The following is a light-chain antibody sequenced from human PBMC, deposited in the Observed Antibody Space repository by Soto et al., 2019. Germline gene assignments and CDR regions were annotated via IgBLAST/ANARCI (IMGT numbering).Light chain of an antibody. CDR2: EVS. CDR1: SSDVGGYNY. Sequence: QSALTQPASVSGSPGQSITISCTGTSSDVGGYNYVSWYQQHPGKAPKLMIYEVSNRPSGVSNRFSGSKSGNTAPLTISGLQAEDEADYYCSSYTSSSTPGVFGTGTKVTVL. CDR3: SSYTSSSTPGV. J-gene: IGLJ1*01. V-gene: IGLV2-14*01.